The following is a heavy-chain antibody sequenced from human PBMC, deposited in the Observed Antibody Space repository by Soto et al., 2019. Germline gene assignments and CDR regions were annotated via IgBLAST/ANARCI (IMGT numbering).Heavy chain of an antibody. D-gene: IGHD3-10*01. V-gene: IGHV2-5*02. CDR2: IYWDDDK. J-gene: IGHJ3*01. CDR3: AHSEVFSRYGSDNYHVGAFDF. Sequence: QITLKESGPTLVKPTQTLTLTCTFSGFSLSTNGVGVSWIRQPPGKALEWLAIIYWDDDKRYSPSLRSRLTITKDTSNNQVLLTMTNTDPVDTATYFCAHSEVFSRYGSDNYHVGAFDFWGQGTVVTVSS. CDR1: GFSLSTNGVG.